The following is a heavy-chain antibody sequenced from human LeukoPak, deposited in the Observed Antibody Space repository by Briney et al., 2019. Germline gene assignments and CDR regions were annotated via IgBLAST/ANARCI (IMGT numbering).Heavy chain of an antibody. Sequence: PSETLSLTCTVSGGSISSYYWSWIRQPPGKGLEWIGYIYYSGSTNYNPSLKSRVTISVDTSKNQFSLKLSSVTAADTAVYYCAMGFSRSGWLGESSFDIWGQGTMVTVSS. V-gene: IGHV4-59*01. D-gene: IGHD6-19*01. CDR1: GGSISSYY. J-gene: IGHJ3*02. CDR3: AMGFSRSGWLGESSFDI. CDR2: IYYSGST.